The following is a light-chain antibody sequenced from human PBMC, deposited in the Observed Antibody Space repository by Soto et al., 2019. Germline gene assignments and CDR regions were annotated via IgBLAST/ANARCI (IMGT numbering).Light chain of an antibody. CDR2: ESN. CDR3: GTWDNSLGAWE. Sequence: QSVFTQPPSVSAAPGQKVTISCSGSTSNIGSNYVSLYQQFPGTAPKLLIFESNKRPSGIPDRFSGSKSGTSATLGITGLQTGDEADYYCGTWDNSLGAWEFGGGTKLTVL. J-gene: IGLJ3*02. V-gene: IGLV1-51*02. CDR1: TSNIGSNY.